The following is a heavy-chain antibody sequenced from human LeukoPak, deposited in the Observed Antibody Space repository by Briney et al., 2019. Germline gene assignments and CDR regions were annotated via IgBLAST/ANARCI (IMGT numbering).Heavy chain of an antibody. D-gene: IGHD3-10*01. J-gene: IGHJ6*03. Sequence: PGGSLRLSCAASGFTFSSYGMTWVRQAPGKGLEWVSGINWNGGNTGYADSVKGRFTISRDNAKNSLYLQMNSLRAEDTALYYCARGRQVRGVIYYYYYMDVWGKGTTVTVSS. CDR1: GFTFSSYG. CDR3: ARGRQVRGVIYYYYYMDV. CDR2: INWNGGNT. V-gene: IGHV3-20*04.